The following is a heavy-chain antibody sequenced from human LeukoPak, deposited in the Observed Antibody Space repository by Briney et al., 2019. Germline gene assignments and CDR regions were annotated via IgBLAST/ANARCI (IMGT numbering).Heavy chain of an antibody. D-gene: IGHD6-19*01. CDR2: ISYEGSKQ. V-gene: IGHV3-30-3*01. J-gene: IGHJ4*02. CDR1: GFTFSTYT. Sequence: GGSLRLSCAASGFTFSTYTMHWVRKAPGKGREWVALISYEGSKQNYADSVKGRFTISRDNSQNTLYLEMSGLRTEDTAVYYCARAPYTSGWYFAFDYWGQGTLVTVSS. CDR3: ARAPYTSGWYFAFDY.